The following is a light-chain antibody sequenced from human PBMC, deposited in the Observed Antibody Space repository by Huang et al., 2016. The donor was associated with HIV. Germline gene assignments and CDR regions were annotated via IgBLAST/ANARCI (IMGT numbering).Light chain of an antibody. CDR2: LSS. Sequence: IVITQSPLSLPVTPGEPASISCMSSQSLLHSHGYHYLDWDRQKPGQAHQLLISLSSIRAAGVPDRFSGSGSVTDFTLKISRVEAEDVGIYFCMQALQTPRTFGQGTRLEIK. CDR3: MQALQTPRT. J-gene: IGKJ5*01. V-gene: IGKV2-28*01. CDR1: QSLLHSHGYHY.